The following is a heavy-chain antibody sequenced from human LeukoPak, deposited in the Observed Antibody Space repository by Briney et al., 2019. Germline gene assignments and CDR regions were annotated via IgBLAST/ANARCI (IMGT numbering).Heavy chain of an antibody. D-gene: IGHD1-1*01. CDR3: ARDRPPTGTGFDI. J-gene: IGHJ3*02. Sequence: SETLSLTCTVSGGSISSGSYYWSWIRQPAGKGLEWIGRIYTSGSTNYNPSLKSRVTMSVDTSKNQFSLKLSSVTAADTAVYYCARDRPPTGTGFDIWGQGTMVTVSS. CDR1: GGSISSGSYY. V-gene: IGHV4-61*02. CDR2: IYTSGST.